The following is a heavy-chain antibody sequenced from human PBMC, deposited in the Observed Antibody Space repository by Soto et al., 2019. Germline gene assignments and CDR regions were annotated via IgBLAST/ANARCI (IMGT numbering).Heavy chain of an antibody. CDR2: IGTAGDT. CDR3: ARASLAWSLDP. V-gene: IGHV3-13*04. J-gene: IGHJ5*02. Sequence: EVQLVESGGGLVQPGGSLRLSCAASGFTFSSYDMHWVRQATGKGLEWVSAIGTAGDTYYPGSVKGRFTISRENAKNSLYLKRNSLRAGDTAVSYWARASLAWSLDPWGQGTLVTVSS. CDR1: GFTFSSYD. D-gene: IGHD3-3*01.